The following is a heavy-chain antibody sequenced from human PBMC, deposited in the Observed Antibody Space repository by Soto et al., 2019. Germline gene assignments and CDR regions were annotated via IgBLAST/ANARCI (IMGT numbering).Heavy chain of an antibody. D-gene: IGHD1-26*01. CDR2: INHSGST. J-gene: IGHJ4*02. Sequence: SETLSLTCAVYGGSFSGYYWSWIRQPPGKGLEWIGEINHSGSTNYNPSLKSRVTISVDTSKNQFSLKLSSVTAADTAVYYCALRQSGSYSASFPLIDYWGQGTLVTVSS. CDR3: ALRQSGSYSASFPLIDY. CDR1: GGSFSGYY. V-gene: IGHV4-34*01.